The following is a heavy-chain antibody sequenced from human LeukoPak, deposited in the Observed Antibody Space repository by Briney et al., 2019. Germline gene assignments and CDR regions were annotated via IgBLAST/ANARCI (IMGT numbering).Heavy chain of an antibody. CDR1: GGSISSGGYS. V-gene: IGHV4-30-2*01. Sequence: PSQTLSLTCAVSGGSISSGGYSWSWIRQPPGKGLEWIGYIYHGGSTYYNPSLKSRVTISVDRSKNQFSLKLSSVTAADTAVYYCARRYCSSTSCYADYWGQGTLVTVSS. D-gene: IGHD2-2*01. CDR2: IYHGGST. J-gene: IGHJ4*02. CDR3: ARRYCSSTSCYADY.